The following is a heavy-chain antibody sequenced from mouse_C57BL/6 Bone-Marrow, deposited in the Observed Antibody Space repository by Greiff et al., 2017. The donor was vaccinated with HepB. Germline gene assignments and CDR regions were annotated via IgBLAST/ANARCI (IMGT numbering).Heavy chain of an antibody. D-gene: IGHD1-1*01. J-gene: IGHJ3*01. Sequence: VQLQESGAELVRPGASVTLSCKASGYTFTDYEMHWVKQTPVHGLEWIGAIDPETGGTAYNQKFKGKAILTADKSSSTAYMELRSLTSEDSAVYYCTRHQSYYYGSSYLFAYWGQGTLVTVSA. CDR3: TRHQSYYYGSSYLFAY. V-gene: IGHV1-15*01. CDR1: GYTFTDYE. CDR2: IDPETGGT.